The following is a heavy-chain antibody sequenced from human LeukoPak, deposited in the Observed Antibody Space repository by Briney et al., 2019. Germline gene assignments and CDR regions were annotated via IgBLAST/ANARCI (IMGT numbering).Heavy chain of an antibody. CDR1: GGSFSGYY. V-gene: IGHV4-34*01. D-gene: IGHD3-10*01. CDR2: INHSGST. J-gene: IGHJ4*02. Sequence: SETLSLTCAVYGGSFSGYYWSWIRQPPGKGLEWMGEINHSGSTNYNPSLKSRVTISVDTSKNQFSLKLSSVTAADTAVYYCARGYRITMVRGVIIPPFDYWGQGTLVTVSS. CDR3: ARGYRITMVRGVIIPPFDY.